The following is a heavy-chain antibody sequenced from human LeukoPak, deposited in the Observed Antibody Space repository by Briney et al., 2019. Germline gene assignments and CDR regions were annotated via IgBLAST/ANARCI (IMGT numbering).Heavy chain of an antibody. CDR1: GFTVSSNY. D-gene: IGHD3-10*01. V-gene: IGHV3-53*01. CDR2: IYSGGST. J-gene: IGHJ6*02. CDR3: ARARTGSGSTINYYYGMDV. Sequence: GGSLRLSCAASGFTVSSNYMSWVRQAPGKGLEWVSVIYSGGSTYYADSVKGRFTISRDNSKNTLYLQMNGLRAEDTAVYYCARARTGSGSTINYYYGMDVWGQGTTVTVSS.